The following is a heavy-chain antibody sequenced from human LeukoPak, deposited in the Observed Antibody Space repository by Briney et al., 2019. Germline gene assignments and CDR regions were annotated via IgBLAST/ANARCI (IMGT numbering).Heavy chain of an antibody. J-gene: IGHJ3*02. CDR1: GGSISSYY. CDR3: AGSMITFGGVIVRSNAFDI. CDR2: IYYSGST. Sequence: SETLSLTCTVSGGSISSYYWSWIRQPPGKGLEWIGYIYYSGSTNYNPSLKSRISISVDTSKNQFSLKLSSVTAADTAVYYCAGSMITFGGVIVRSNAFDIWGQGTMVTVSS. V-gene: IGHV4-59*01. D-gene: IGHD3-16*02.